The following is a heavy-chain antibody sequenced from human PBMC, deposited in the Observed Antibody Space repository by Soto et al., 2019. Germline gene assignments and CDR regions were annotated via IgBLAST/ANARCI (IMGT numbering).Heavy chain of an antibody. CDR2: ISVDGGDT. V-gene: IGHV3-74*01. CDR3: AKVPAAMPVNNWFDP. Sequence: GGSLRLSCAASGFRLSDYWMHWVRQVPGKGLLWVSRISVDGGDTTYAESVKGRFTISRDNAKNTLYLQMNSLRAEDTAVYYCAKVPAAMPVNNWFDPWGQGTLVTVSS. D-gene: IGHD2-2*01. CDR1: GFRLSDYW. J-gene: IGHJ5*02.